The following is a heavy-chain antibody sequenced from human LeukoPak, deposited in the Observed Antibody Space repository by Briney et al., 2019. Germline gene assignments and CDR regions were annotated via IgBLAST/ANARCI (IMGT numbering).Heavy chain of an antibody. D-gene: IGHD3-10*01. CDR2: FDPEDGET. CDR1: GYTLTELS. Sequence: ASVKVSCKVSGYTLTELSMHWVRQAPGKGLEWMGGFDPEDGETIYAQKFQGRVTMTRDTSTSTVYMELSSLRSEDTAVYYCARVPGCSTRWFGCSAFDIWGQGAMVTVSS. V-gene: IGHV1-24*01. J-gene: IGHJ3*02. CDR3: ARVPGCSTRWFGCSAFDI.